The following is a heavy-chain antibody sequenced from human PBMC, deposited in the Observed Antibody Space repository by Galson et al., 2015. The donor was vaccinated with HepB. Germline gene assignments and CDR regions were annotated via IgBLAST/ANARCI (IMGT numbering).Heavy chain of an antibody. CDR3: VRSTGWYPDY. Sequence: SLRLSCAASGFTFSSYAMHWVRQTPGKGLEWLANINKDGSEKYYVDSVKGRFTISRDNTRNSLYLRMNSLRVEDTAVYYCVRSTGWYPDYWGQGTLVTVSS. D-gene: IGHD6-19*01. J-gene: IGHJ4*02. V-gene: IGHV3-7*03. CDR2: INKDGSEK. CDR1: GFTFSSYA.